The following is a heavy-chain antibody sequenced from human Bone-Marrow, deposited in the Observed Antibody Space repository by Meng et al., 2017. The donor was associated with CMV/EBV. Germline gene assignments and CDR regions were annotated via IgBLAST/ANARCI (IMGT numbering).Heavy chain of an antibody. V-gene: IGHV3-15*01. CDR1: GFTFSNAW. Sequence: GGSLRLSCAASGFTFSNAWMSWVRQAPGKGLEWVGRIKSKTDGGTTDYAAPVKGRFTISRDDSKITLYLQMNSLKTEDTALYYCTTDSYDFWSGQREYYFYYWGQGTLVTVSS. J-gene: IGHJ4*02. CDR3: TTDSYDFWSGQREYYFYY. D-gene: IGHD3-3*01. CDR2: IKSKTDGGTT.